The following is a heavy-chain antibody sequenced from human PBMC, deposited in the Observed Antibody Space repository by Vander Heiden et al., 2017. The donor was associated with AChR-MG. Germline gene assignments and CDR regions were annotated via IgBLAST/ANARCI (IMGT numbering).Heavy chain of an antibody. Sequence: QVQLPESGPGLVKPSETLSLTCRVSGGSIRTFSWSWVRQPPGRGLEWIGYILYNGSASYNPALKSRGSVSLDTSKNQFSLKLSSVTAADTAVYYCARHPGGYASMDVWGQGTTVTVS. V-gene: IGHV4-59*01. D-gene: IGHD5-12*01. CDR3: ARHPGGYASMDV. J-gene: IGHJ6*02. CDR2: ILYNGSA. CDR1: GGSIRTFS.